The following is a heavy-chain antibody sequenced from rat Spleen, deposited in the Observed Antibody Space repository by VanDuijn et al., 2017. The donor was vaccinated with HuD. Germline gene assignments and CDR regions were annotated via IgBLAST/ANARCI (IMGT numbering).Heavy chain of an antibody. CDR2: IDSGGVNS. D-gene: IGHD1-12*01. J-gene: IGHJ2*01. V-gene: IGHV5-25*01. CDR3: ASQRTMID. CDR1: GFTFSSFP. Sequence: EVQLVESGGGLEQPGRSMKLSCAASGFTFSSFPMAWVRQAPTKGLEWVASIDSGGVNSFFRDSVKGRFTISRDNAKSTLYLQMDSLRSEDTATYYCASQRTMIDWGQGVMVTVSS.